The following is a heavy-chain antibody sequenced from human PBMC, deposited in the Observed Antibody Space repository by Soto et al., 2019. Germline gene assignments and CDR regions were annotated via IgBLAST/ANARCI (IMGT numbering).Heavy chain of an antibody. CDR2: ISAYNGNT. J-gene: IGHJ4*02. CDR3: ARNEITMIVVVTYDY. D-gene: IGHD3-22*01. Sequence: ASVKVSCKASGYTFTSYGISWVRQAPGQGLEWMGWISAYNGNTNYAQKLQGRVTMTTDTSTSTAYMELRSLRSDDTAVYYCARNEITMIVVVTYDYWGQGTLVTVSS. V-gene: IGHV1-18*01. CDR1: GYTFTSYG.